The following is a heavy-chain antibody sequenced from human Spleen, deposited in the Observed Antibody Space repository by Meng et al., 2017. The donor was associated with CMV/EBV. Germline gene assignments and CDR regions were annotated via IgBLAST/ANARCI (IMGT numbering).Heavy chain of an antibody. CDR1: GYYFTDYY. CDR2: INPSGGST. J-gene: IGHJ4*02. CDR3: ARDMVSFGYFGY. V-gene: IGHV1-46*01. Sequence: ASVKVSCKASGYYFTDYYIHWVRQAPGQGLEWMGMINPSGGSTHYAQKFQGRVTLTRDTSTSTVYMPLRSLRSEDTAVYYCARDMVSFGYFGYWGQGLLVTVSS. D-gene: IGHD5-18*01.